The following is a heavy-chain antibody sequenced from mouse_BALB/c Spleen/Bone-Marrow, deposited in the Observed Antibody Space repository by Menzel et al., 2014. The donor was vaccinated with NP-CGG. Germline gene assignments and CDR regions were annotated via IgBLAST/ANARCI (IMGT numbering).Heavy chain of an antibody. CDR1: GFSITSGYY. Sequence: EVQVVESGPGLMKPSQSLSLTCSVTGFSITSGYYWNWIRQFPGHTLEWMGYITFDGSYDYNPSLKNRISITRDTSNNQFFLKLNSVTAEDTASYYCARALGSYVWYFDVWGAGTTVTVSS. CDR3: ARALGSYVWYFDV. CDR2: ITFDGSY. V-gene: IGHV3-6*02. J-gene: IGHJ1*01. D-gene: IGHD1-1*02.